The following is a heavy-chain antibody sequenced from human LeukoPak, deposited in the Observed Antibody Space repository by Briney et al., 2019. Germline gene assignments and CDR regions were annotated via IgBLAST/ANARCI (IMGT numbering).Heavy chain of an antibody. CDR1: GYTCTGYY. CDR2: INPNSGGT. D-gene: IGHD3-9*01. Sequence: ASVKVSCKASGYTCTGYYMHWVRQPPGQGLEWTGWINPNSGGTNYAQKFHGRVTMTRDTSISKAYMELSRLRSDDTAVYYCARGDILTGRGDYWGQGTLVTVSS. J-gene: IGHJ4*02. V-gene: IGHV1-2*02. CDR3: ARGDILTGRGDY.